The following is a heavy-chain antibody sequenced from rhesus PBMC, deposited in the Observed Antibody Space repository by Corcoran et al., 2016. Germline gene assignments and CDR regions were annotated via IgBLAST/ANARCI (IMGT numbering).Heavy chain of an antibody. V-gene: IGHV4S14*01. D-gene: IGHD6-13*01. J-gene: IGHJ4*01. CDR2: IYGRGGSN. Sequence: QVQLQESGPGLVKPSETLSLTCAVSGGSISGYYYWSWIRQPPGRGLEWIGSIYGRGGSNYLNPSLKSRVTLSVDTSKNQFSLKLSSVTAADTAVYDCACLSSWSPDYWGQGVLVTVSS. CDR1: GGSISGYYY. CDR3: ACLSSWSPDY.